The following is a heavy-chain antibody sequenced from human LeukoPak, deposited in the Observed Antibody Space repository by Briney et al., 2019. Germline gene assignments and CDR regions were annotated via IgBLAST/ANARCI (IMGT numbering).Heavy chain of an antibody. D-gene: IGHD1-1*01. J-gene: IGHJ4*02. CDR1: GFTFSSYS. CDR2: ISSSSSYK. CDR3: ARAPGYGAAYYFDY. V-gene: IGHV3-21*01. Sequence: PGGSLRLSRAASGFTFSSYSMNWVRQAPGKGLEWVSSISSSSSYKYYADSVKGRFTISRDNSKNTLYLQMNSLRAEDTAVYYCARAPGYGAAYYFDYWGQGTLVTVSS.